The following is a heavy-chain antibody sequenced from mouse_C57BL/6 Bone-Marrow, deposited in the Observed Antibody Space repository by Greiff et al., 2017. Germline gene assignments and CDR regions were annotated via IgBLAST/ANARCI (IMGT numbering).Heavy chain of an antibody. V-gene: IGHV1-82*01. CDR1: GYAFSSSW. D-gene: IGHD2-4*01. Sequence: QVQLQQSGPELVKPGASVKISCKASGYAFSSSWMNWVKQRPGKGLEWIGRIYPGDGDTNYNGKFKGKATLTADKSSSTAYMQLSSLTSEDSAVYFCARSVVDLLLITGAYWGQGTLVTVSA. J-gene: IGHJ3*01. CDR2: IYPGDGDT. CDR3: ARSVVDLLLITGAY.